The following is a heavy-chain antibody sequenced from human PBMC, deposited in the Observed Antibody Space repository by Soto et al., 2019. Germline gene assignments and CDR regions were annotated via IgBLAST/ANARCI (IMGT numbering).Heavy chain of an antibody. CDR3: TTSITMIVVPRVVNFDY. D-gene: IGHD3-22*01. CDR1: GFTFSGSA. J-gene: IGHJ4*02. Sequence: PGGSLRLSCAASGFTFSGSAVHWVRQAPGKGLEWVGRIRSKANSYATAYAASVKGRFTISRDDSKNTAYLQMNSLKTEDTAVYYCTTSITMIVVPRVVNFDYWGQGTLVTVSS. CDR2: IRSKANSYAT. V-gene: IGHV3-73*01.